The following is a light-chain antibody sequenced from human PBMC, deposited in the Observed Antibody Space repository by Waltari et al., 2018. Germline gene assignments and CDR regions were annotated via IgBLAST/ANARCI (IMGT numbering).Light chain of an antibody. CDR1: NSNIGDNT. CDR2: RND. J-gene: IGLJ2*01. V-gene: IGLV1-44*01. CDR3: ATWDDSLKGPV. Sequence: QSVLTQPPSASGTPGQRVTISCSGSNSNIGDNTVNWYQQLPGSAPKLLIYRNDQRPSGVPDRFSGSKSGTSASLAISGLQSEDEADYSWATWDDSLKGPVFGGGTKVTVL.